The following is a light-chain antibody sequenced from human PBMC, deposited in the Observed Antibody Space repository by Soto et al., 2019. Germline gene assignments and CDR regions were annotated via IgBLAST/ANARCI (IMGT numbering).Light chain of an antibody. CDR1: SSDLGTYNY. V-gene: IGLV2-14*01. CDR3: SSYANNVV. Sequence: QSALTQPASVSGSPGPSITISCTGTSSDLGTYNYVSWYQQHPGKAPKLMIYDVSARPSGLSNRFSGSKFGNTASLTISGLQAEDEAVYYCSSYANNVVFGGGTKVTVL. J-gene: IGLJ2*01. CDR2: DVS.